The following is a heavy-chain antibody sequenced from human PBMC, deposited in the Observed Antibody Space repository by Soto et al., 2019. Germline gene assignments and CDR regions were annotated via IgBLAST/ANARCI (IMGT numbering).Heavy chain of an antibody. CDR2: INAGNGNT. Sequence: QVQLVQSGTEVKKPGASVKVSCKASGYTFTNYAMHWVRQAPGHRLEWMGWINAGNGNTKYSQKFQGRVTITRDTSASTAYMELSSLISEDTAVYYCARGGSLYWYFDLWGRGTLVTVSS. V-gene: IGHV1-3*01. D-gene: IGHD1-26*01. CDR3: ARGGSLYWYFDL. J-gene: IGHJ2*01. CDR1: GYTFTNYA.